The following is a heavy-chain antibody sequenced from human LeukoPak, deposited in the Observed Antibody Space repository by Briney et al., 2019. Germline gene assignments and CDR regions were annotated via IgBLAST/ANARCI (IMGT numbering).Heavy chain of an antibody. CDR1: GGSFSGYY. Sequence: SETLSLTCAVYGGSFSGYYWSWIRQPPGKGLEWIGEINHSGSTNYNPSLKRRVTISVDTSKNQFSLKLSPVTAADTAVYYCARGGTTIFGVAKHLYFDYWGQGTLVTVSS. CDR2: INHSGST. V-gene: IGHV4-34*01. D-gene: IGHD3-3*01. CDR3: ARGGTTIFGVAKHLYFDY. J-gene: IGHJ4*02.